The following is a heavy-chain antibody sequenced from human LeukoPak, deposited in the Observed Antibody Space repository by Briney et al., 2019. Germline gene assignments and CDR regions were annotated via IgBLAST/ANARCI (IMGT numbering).Heavy chain of an antibody. CDR1: GGSISSYY. J-gene: IGHJ3*02. CDR3: RRLPMPLVRRAQGAFNI. Sequence: SETLSLTCTISGGSISSYYWSWIRQPPGKGLEWIGYIYYSGSTNYNPSLKSRVTISVDTSKNQFSLKLSSVTAADTAVYYCRRLPMPLVRRAQGAFNIWGQDTVVTGYS. D-gene: IGHD3-10*01. CDR2: IYYSGST. V-gene: IGHV4-59*01.